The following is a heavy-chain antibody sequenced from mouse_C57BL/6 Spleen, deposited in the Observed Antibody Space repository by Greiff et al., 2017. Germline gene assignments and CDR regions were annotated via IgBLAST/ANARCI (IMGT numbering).Heavy chain of an antibody. CDR1: GFTFSDYG. CDR3: ARDYYGSSYGLFAY. CDR2: ISSGSSTI. D-gene: IGHD1-1*01. V-gene: IGHV5-17*01. Sequence: EVQGVESGGGLVKPGGSLKLSCAASGFTFSDYGMHWVRQAPEKGLEWVAYISSGSSTIYYADTVKGRFTISRDNAKNTLFLQMTSLRSEDTAMYYCARDYYGSSYGLFAYWGQGTLVTVSA. J-gene: IGHJ3*01.